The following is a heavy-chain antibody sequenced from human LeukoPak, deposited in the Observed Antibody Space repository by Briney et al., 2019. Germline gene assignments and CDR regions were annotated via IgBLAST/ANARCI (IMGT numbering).Heavy chain of an antibody. D-gene: IGHD4-17*01. CDR2: FYYSGST. CDR1: GGSISRSSYY. Sequence: SETLSLTCTVSGGSISRSSYYWGWIRQPPGKGLEWIGSFYYSGSTYYNPSLKSRVTISVDTSKNQFSLKLSSVTAADTAVYFCARDYGDHAFDCWGQGTLVAVSS. CDR3: ARDYGDHAFDC. J-gene: IGHJ4*02. V-gene: IGHV4-39*01.